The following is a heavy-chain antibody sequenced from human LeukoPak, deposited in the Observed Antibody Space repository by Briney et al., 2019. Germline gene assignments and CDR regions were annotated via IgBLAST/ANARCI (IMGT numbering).Heavy chain of an antibody. CDR1: GFTVSSNY. D-gene: IGHD6-19*01. CDR3: ARDPRAVGSFQH. CDR2: IYSGGST. J-gene: IGHJ1*01. Sequence: GGSLRLSCAASGFTVSSNYMSWVRRAPGKGLEWVSVIYSGGSTYYADSVKGRFTISRDNSKNTLYLQMNSLRAEDTAVYYCARDPRAVGSFQHWGQGTLVTVSS. V-gene: IGHV3-53*01.